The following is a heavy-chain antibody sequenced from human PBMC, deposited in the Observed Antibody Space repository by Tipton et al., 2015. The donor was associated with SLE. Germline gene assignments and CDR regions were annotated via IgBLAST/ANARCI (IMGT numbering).Heavy chain of an antibody. J-gene: IGHJ4*02. CDR1: GGSFSGYY. Sequence: TLSLTCAVYGGSFSGYYWSWIRQPPGKGLEWIGEINHSGSTNYNPSLKSRVTISVDTSKNQFSLKLSSVTAADTAAYYCARGLPPRRITIFGVVTPRYYFDYWGQGTLVTVSS. CDR3: ARGLPPRRITIFGVVTPRYYFDY. V-gene: IGHV4-34*01. CDR2: INHSGST. D-gene: IGHD3-3*01.